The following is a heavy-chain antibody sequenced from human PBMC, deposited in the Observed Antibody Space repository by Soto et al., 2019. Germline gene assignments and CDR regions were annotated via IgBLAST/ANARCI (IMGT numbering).Heavy chain of an antibody. J-gene: IGHJ5*02. V-gene: IGHV4-39*01. CDR1: GGSISSSGYY. D-gene: IGHD3-10*01. CDR3: ASQSITMVRGVIVVWFDP. CDR2: IYYSGST. Sequence: SETRSRTWTVSGGSISSSGYYGVWIRQPPGKGLEWIGSIYYSGSTYYNPSLKSRVTISVDTSKNQFSLKLSSVTAADTAVYYCASQSITMVRGVIVVWFDPWGQGTLVTVSS.